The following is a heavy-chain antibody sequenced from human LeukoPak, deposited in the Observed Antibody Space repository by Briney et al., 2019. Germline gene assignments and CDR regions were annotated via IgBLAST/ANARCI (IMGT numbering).Heavy chain of an antibody. J-gene: IGHJ4*02. CDR3: TRVGASVGAFDY. Sequence: GGSLRLSCAASGFTFSSYWMHLVRQAPGKGLVWVSRINSDGSSTSYADSVKGRFTISRDNAKNTLYLQMNSLRAEDTAVYYCTRVGASVGAFDYWGQGTLVTVSS. V-gene: IGHV3-74*01. CDR1: GFTFSSYW. CDR2: INSDGSST. D-gene: IGHD1-26*01.